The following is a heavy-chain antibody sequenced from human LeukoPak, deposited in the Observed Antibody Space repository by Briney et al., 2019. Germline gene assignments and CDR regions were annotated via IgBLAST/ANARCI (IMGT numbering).Heavy chain of an antibody. D-gene: IGHD2-2*01. V-gene: IGHV6-1*01. J-gene: IGHJ2*01. Sequence: SQTLSLTCAISGDIVSSNSAAWNWIRQSPSRGLEWLGRTYYRSKWYSDYAPSVKSRITIDADTSKNQFSLQLSSVTPEDTAVYYCARIVPAGDWYFDLWGRGTLVIVSS. CDR3: ARIVPAGDWYFDL. CDR2: TYYRSKWYS. CDR1: GDIVSSNSAA.